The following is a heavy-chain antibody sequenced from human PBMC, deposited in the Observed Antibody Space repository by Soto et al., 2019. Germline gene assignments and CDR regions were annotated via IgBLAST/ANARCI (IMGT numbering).Heavy chain of an antibody. V-gene: IGHV3-23*01. CDR1: GSRFDDYA. D-gene: IGHD2-2*01. CDR3: VRKYPGTRPFDY. J-gene: IGHJ4*01. CDR2: ISGSGDNT. Sequence: GGSLRISCAASGSRFDDYAMTGVRQAAGKGLEWVSAISGSGDNTYYANSVKGRFTISRDNSRTTLYLQMNSLRVEDTALYYCVRKYPGTRPFDYWGQGTLVTVSS.